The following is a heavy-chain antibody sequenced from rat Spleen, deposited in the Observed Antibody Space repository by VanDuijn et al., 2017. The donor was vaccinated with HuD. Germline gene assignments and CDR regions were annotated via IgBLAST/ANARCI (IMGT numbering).Heavy chain of an antibody. D-gene: IGHD1-12*01. CDR1: GFTFNNYW. Sequence: EVQLVESGGGLVQPGRSLKLSCVASGFTFNNYWMTWIRQAPGKGLEWVASITDTGDTTYYPDSVKGRFTISRDNAKSTLYLQMNSLRSEDTATYYCTPYEEGSAYWGQGTLVTVSS. CDR3: TPYEEGSAY. J-gene: IGHJ3*01. V-gene: IGHV5-31*01. CDR2: ITDTGDTT.